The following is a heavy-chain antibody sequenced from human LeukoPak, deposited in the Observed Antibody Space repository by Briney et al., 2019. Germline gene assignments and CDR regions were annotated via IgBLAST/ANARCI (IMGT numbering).Heavy chain of an antibody. CDR1: GFTFSDYI. V-gene: IGHV3-72*01. D-gene: IGHD3-10*01. J-gene: IGHJ3*02. Sequence: GGSLRLSCAASGFTFSDYILDWVRQAPGKGLEWVGRIRRGTNSYTTEYVASVKGRFIISRDDSQNSLYLHMNSLKAEDTAVYLCTRDGGDSYYIDFDIWGQGTMVTVAS. CDR2: IRRGTNSYTT. CDR3: TRDGGDSYYIDFDI.